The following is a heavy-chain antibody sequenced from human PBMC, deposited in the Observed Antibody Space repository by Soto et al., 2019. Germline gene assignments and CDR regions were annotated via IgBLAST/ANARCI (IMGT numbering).Heavy chain of an antibody. D-gene: IGHD6-19*01. CDR1: GGSISSGDYY. CDR3: VRHDGFSSGWIFDY. V-gene: IGHV4-39*01. Sequence: PSATLSLTCTVSGGSISSGDYYWSWIRQPPGKSLEWIGTIYYHGNTYSNPSLKSRVTISVDTSNNQLSLKLRSVTAADTAVYYCVRHDGFSSGWIFDYWGHGTLVTVSS. CDR2: IYYHGNT. J-gene: IGHJ4*01.